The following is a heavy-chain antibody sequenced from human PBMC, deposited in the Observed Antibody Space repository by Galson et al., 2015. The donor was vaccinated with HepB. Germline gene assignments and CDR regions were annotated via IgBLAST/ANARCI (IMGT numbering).Heavy chain of an antibody. V-gene: IGHV3-9*01. J-gene: IGHJ3*02. CDR3: AKVQYSSSSEDAFDI. Sequence: SLRLSCAASGFTFDDYAMHWVRQAPGKGLEWVSGISWNSVSIGYVDSVKGRFTISRDNAKNSLYLQMNSLRAEDTALYYCAKVQYSSSSEDAFDIWGQGTMVTVSS. CDR2: ISWNSVSI. CDR1: GFTFDDYA. D-gene: IGHD6-6*01.